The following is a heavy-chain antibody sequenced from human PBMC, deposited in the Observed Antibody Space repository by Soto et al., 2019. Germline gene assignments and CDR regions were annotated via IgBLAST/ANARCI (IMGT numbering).Heavy chain of an antibody. CDR2: INPGRGST. J-gene: IGHJ3*01. CDR3: ARANYGSGTVFAAYDF. V-gene: IGHV1-46*01. D-gene: IGHD3-10*01. Sequence: ASVKVSCKPSGYTFTDYYIHWVRQAPGQRLEWMGTINPGRGSTNFPQNFQGRVTMTRDTSTNTVFMEMTSLRSEDTAMYYCARANYGSGTVFAAYDFWGQGTKVTVSS. CDR1: GYTFTDYY.